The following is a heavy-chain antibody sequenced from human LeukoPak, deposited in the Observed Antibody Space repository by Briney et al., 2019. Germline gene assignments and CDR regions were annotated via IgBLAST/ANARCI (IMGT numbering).Heavy chain of an antibody. D-gene: IGHD1-1*01. J-gene: IGHJ4*02. CDR2: IKQDESEK. V-gene: IGHV3-7*01. CDR3: ARDKIEGPTKLDY. Sequence: GGSPRLSCAASGFTFSSYWMSWVRQAPGKGLEWVANIKQDESEKYYVDPLKGRFTISRDNAKNSLYLQMNSLRAEDTAVYYCARDKIEGPTKLDYWGQGILVTVSS. CDR1: GFTFSSYW.